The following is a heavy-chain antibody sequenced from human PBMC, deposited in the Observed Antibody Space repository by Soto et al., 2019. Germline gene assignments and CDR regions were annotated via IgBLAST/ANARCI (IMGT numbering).Heavy chain of an antibody. CDR1: GFTFGDYW. CDR3: ASLRISSAVDV. D-gene: IGHD3-10*01. J-gene: IGHJ6*02. Sequence: EVQLVESGGGLVQPGGSLRLSCGVSGFTFGDYWMTWVRQAPGKGLEWVANMNQDGNERFYVDSVKGRFTSSRDNANNSLYLQMNSLRAEDTAVYYCASLRISSAVDVWGQGTTVTVSS. CDR2: MNQDGNER. V-gene: IGHV3-7*05.